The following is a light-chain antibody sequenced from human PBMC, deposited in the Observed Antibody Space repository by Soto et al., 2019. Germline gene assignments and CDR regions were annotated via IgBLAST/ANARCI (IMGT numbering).Light chain of an antibody. J-gene: IGKJ4*01. V-gene: IGKV1-5*03. CDR3: QQYTSYPLT. CDR2: KAP. CDR1: QGISNW. Sequence: DIQMTQSPSTLSASVGDRVTSTCRASQGISNWLAWYQQKPRKAPKLLIYKAPSLESRGPTRFSGSGSGTEFTLTISSLQTDDFATYYCQQYTSYPLTFGGGTKVEIK.